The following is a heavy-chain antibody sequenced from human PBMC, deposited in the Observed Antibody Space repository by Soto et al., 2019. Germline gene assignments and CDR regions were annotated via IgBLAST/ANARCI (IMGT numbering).Heavy chain of an antibody. CDR2: TYSRSKLYN. CDR1: GGSVCSNRAA. J-gene: IGHJ4*02. V-gene: IGHV6-1*01. CDR3: ARDFTTVTTFDY. D-gene: IGHD4-4*01. Sequence: LQALSPTGASPGGSVCSNRAAWNWNRQTTSRGHEWLGRTYSRSKLYNVYAVSVKSRIGSNPDTSKNEFSLQLNSVTPEGMAVYYCARDFTTVTTFDYWGQGTLVTVSS.